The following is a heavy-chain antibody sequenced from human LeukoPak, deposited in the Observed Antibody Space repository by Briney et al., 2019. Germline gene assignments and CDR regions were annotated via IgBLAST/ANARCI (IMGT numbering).Heavy chain of an antibody. CDR1: GGTFSSYA. CDR3: ARAVTDCGGDCYHHFQH. Sequence: GASVKVSCKASGGTFSSYAISWVRQAPGQGLEWMGGIIPIFGTANYAQKFQGRVTITTDESTSTAYMELSSLRSEDTAVYYCARAVTDCGGDCYHHFQHWGQGTLVTVSS. V-gene: IGHV1-69*05. CDR2: IIPIFGTA. J-gene: IGHJ1*01. D-gene: IGHD2-21*02.